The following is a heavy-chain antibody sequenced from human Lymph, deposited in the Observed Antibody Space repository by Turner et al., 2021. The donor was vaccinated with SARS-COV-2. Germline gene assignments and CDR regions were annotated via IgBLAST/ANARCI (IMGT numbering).Heavy chain of an antibody. CDR2: ISYDGSNK. D-gene: IGHD6-19*01. V-gene: IGHV3-30-3*01. J-gene: IGHJ4*02. CDR3: ARDFVAVTGPFDY. Sequence: QVQLVESGGGVVQPGRSLSLSCAASGFTFSSYAMHWVRQAPGKGLEWVAVISYDGSNKYYADSVKGRFTISRDNSKNTLYLQMSSLRAEHTAVYYCARDFVAVTGPFDYWGQGTLVTVSS. CDR1: GFTFSSYA.